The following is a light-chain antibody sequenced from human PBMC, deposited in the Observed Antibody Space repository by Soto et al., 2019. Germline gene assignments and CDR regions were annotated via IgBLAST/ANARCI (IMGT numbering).Light chain of an antibody. J-gene: IGLJ1*01. CDR2: KVT. CDR1: SSDVGRYNL. V-gene: IGLV2-14*02. Sequence: QSALTQPASVSGSPGQSITISCTGTSSDVGRYNLVSWYQQYPGKVPKLLINKVTNRPSGVSYRFSGSKSGNTAALTISALLAEDEADYFCASSTSDSLYVFGTGTKVTVL. CDR3: ASSTSDSLYV.